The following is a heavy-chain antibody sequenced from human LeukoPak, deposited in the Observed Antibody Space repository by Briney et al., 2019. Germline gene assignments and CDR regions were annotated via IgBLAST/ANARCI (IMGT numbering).Heavy chain of an antibody. CDR3: ARTFRQWLVGGIDY. CDR2: INSDGSST. CDR1: GFTFSSYW. D-gene: IGHD6-19*01. J-gene: IGHJ4*02. V-gene: IGHV3-74*01. Sequence: PGGSLRLSCAASGFTFSSYWMHWVRQAPGKGLVWVSRINSDGSSTSYADSVKGRFTISRDNAKNTLYLQMNSLRAEDTAVYYCARTFRQWLVGGIDYWGQGTLVTVSP.